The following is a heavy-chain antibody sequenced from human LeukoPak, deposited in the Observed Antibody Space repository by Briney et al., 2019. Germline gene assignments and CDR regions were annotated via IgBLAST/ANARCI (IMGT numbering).Heavy chain of an antibody. Sequence: SETLSLTCTVSGGSISSYYWSWIRQPPGKGLEWIGYISYSGSTKYNPSLKSRVTISVDTPKNHFSLKLGSVTAADTAVYYCARGVCTSTSCFAGDYGMDVWGQGTTVTVSS. CDR1: GGSISSYY. J-gene: IGHJ6*02. CDR3: ARGVCTSTSCFAGDYGMDV. D-gene: IGHD2-2*01. V-gene: IGHV4-59*08. CDR2: ISYSGST.